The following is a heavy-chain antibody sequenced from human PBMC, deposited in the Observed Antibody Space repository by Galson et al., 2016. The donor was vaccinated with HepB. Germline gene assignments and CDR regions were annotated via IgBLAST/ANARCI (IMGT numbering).Heavy chain of an antibody. CDR3: HVWFGESRYGVDV. CDR2: ISSDGSKT. D-gene: IGHD3-10*01. Sequence: SLRLSCAASGFNFGGHGMHWVRQAPGKGLVWVSRISSDGSKTTYADSVKGRFTISRDNAKNTLSLQMNSLRVEDTAVYYCHVWFGESRYGVDVWGQGTTVTVSS. J-gene: IGHJ6*02. CDR1: GFNFGGHG. V-gene: IGHV3-74*01.